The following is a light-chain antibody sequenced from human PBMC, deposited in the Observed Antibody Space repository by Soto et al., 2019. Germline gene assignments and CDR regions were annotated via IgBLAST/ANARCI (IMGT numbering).Light chain of an antibody. CDR3: SPSFSGTVV. CDR1: TGAVTSGHY. V-gene: IGLV7-46*01. CDR2: DTT. J-gene: IGLJ2*01. Sequence: QAVVTQEPSLTVSPGGTVTLTCGSSTGAVTSGHYPYWFQQKPGQAPRTLIYDTTNKHSWTPARFSGSLLGGKAALTLSGAQPEDEAEYYCSPSFSGTVVFGGGTKLTVL.